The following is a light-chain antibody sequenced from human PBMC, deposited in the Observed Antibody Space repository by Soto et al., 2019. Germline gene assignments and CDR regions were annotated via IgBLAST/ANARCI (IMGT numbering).Light chain of an antibody. CDR2: SDN. J-gene: IGLJ2*01. CDR1: SSNIGSNP. V-gene: IGLV1-44*01. Sequence: VLTQPPSASATPGQRVTISCSGSSSNIGSNPVSWYQQLPGTAPKSLIYSDNQRPSGVPDRISGSRSGTSASLAISGLQSEDEAEYYCAAWDDSLRGRVFGGGTKVTVL. CDR3: AAWDDSLRGRV.